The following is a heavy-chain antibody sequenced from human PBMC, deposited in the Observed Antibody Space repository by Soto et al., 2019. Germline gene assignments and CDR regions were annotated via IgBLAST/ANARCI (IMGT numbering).Heavy chain of an antibody. CDR2: IKQDGSEK. CDR1: GFTFSSYW. D-gene: IGHD5-12*01. J-gene: IGHJ3*02. V-gene: IGHV3-7*01. Sequence: TGGSLRLSCAAPGFTFSSYWMSWVRQAPGKGLEWVANIKQDGSEKYYVDSVKGRFTISRDNAKNSLYLQMNSLRAEDTAVYYCARVYSGYDLRTYAFDIWGQGTMVTVSS. CDR3: ARVYSGYDLRTYAFDI.